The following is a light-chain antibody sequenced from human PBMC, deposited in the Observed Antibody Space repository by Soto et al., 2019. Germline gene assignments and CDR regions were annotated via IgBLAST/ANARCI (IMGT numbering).Light chain of an antibody. J-gene: IGKJ4*01. CDR2: DTS. CDR1: QSLTSN. Sequence: EIILTQSPATLYVSPGERATLSCRASQSLTSNLAWYQQRPGQAPRLLIYDTSTRATDIPARFSGSGSGTEFTLTLASLQSEDFAVYYCQQYNHWPRMLSFGGGTRV. CDR3: QQYNHWPRMLS. V-gene: IGKV3-15*01.